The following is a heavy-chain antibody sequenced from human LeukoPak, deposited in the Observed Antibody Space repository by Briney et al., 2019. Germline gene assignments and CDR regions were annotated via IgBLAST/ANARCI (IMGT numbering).Heavy chain of an antibody. V-gene: IGHV1-2*04. J-gene: IGHJ4*02. Sequence: GPSVKLSCKASGYTFTGYYMHWVRQGPGQGLELMGWINPNSGGTNYAQEFQGWVTMTRDTAISTAYMELSRLRSDDTAVYYCARGNNWNDLKFDYWGQGTLVTVSS. CDR3: ARGNNWNDLKFDY. CDR1: GYTFTGYY. CDR2: INPNSGGT. D-gene: IGHD1-1*01.